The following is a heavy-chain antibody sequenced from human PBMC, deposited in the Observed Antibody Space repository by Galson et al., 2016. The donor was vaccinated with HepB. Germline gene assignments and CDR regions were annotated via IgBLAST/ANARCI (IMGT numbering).Heavy chain of an antibody. Sequence: SLRLSCAASGFNFNNYGMNWFRQAPGKGLEWVSSISKSGSYVYYSDSTKGRFTISRDNAKNSLYLQMNSLRAENTALYFCARVQLTTVTTPIADWGQGSLVTVSS. CDR2: ISKSGSYV. CDR1: GFNFNNYG. V-gene: IGHV3-21*06. D-gene: IGHD4-11*01. CDR3: ARVQLTTVTTPIAD. J-gene: IGHJ4*02.